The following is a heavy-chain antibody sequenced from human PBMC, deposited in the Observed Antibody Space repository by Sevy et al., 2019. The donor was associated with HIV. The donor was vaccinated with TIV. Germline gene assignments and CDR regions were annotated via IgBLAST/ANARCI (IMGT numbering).Heavy chain of an antibody. J-gene: IGHJ6*02. Sequence: GVSLRLSCAASGFTFSTYGMHWVRQAPGKGLEWVAVIWFDGSNTYYADSVKGRFTISRDNSKNTVYLEMNSLRNEDTAIYFCANAYSGSYSHSYLYALDVWGQGTTVTVSS. D-gene: IGHD1-26*01. CDR1: GFTFSTYG. CDR3: ANAYSGSYSHSYLYALDV. CDR2: IWFDGSNT. V-gene: IGHV3-33*03.